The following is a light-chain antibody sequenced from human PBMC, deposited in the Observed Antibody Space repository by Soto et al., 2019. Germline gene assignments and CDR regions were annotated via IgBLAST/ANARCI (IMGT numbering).Light chain of an antibody. CDR1: SSNIGTNN. CDR3: AAWDDSLSDVV. CDR2: RNN. Sequence: QSVLTQPPSASGTPGQRVTISCSGSSSNIGTNNLNWYQQLPGTAPKLLIYRNNQRPSGVPDRFSGSKSGTSASLAISGLQSEDEADYYCAAWDDSLSDVVFGGGTKVTVL. V-gene: IGLV1-44*01. J-gene: IGLJ2*01.